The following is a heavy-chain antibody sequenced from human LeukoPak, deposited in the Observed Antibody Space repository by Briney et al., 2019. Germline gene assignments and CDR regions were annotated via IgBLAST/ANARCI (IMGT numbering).Heavy chain of an antibody. CDR1: GFTVSSNY. V-gene: IGHV3-53*01. Sequence: PGGSLRLSCAASGFTVSSNYMSWVRQAPGKGLEWVSVIYSGGSTYYADSVKGRFTISRDNAKNSLYLQMNSLRAEDTAVYYCGRLGGSSRGPHAFDIWGQGTMVTVSS. D-gene: IGHD1-26*01. J-gene: IGHJ3*02. CDR2: IYSGGST. CDR3: GRLGGSSRGPHAFDI.